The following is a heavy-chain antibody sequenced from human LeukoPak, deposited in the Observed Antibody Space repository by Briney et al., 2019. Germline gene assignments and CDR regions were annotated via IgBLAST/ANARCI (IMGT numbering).Heavy chain of an antibody. V-gene: IGHV3-23*01. CDR2: ISDVVSHT. Sequence: GGSLRLSCAASGFTFRNFGMSWIRQAPGKGLEWVAHISDVVSHTFYADSAKGRFIISRDNFNNRVFLQMNSLRPEDTALYYCAKDNYGGVYASWGQGTLVTVSS. D-gene: IGHD3-16*01. J-gene: IGHJ5*02. CDR1: GFTFRNFG. CDR3: AKDNYGGVYAS.